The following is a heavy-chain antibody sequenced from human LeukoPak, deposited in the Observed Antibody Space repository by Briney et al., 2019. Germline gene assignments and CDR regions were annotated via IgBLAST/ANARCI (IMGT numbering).Heavy chain of an antibody. Sequence: SQTLSLTCAISGDSVSSNSAAWNWIRQSPSRGLEWLGRTYYRSKWYNDYAVSVKSRITINPDTSKNRFSLQLNSVTPEDTAVYYCARDSPGGGWSGDAFDIWGQGTMVTVSS. J-gene: IGHJ3*02. V-gene: IGHV6-1*01. CDR2: TYYRSKWYN. CDR1: GDSVSSNSAA. D-gene: IGHD6-19*01. CDR3: ARDSPGGGWSGDAFDI.